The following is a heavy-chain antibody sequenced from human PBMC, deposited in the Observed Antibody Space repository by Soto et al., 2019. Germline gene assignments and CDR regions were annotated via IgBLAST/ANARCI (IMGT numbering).Heavy chain of an antibody. V-gene: IGHV1-8*01. CDR2: MNPNSGNT. CDR1: GYTFTSYD. J-gene: IGHJ6*02. Sequence: VASVKVSCKASGYTFTSYDINWVRQATGQGLEWMGWMNPNSGNTGYAQKFQGRVTMTRNTSISTAYMELSSLRSEDTAVYYCARETTLRFLEWLSRLGMDVWGQGTTVTVSS. CDR3: ARETTLRFLEWLSRLGMDV. D-gene: IGHD3-3*01.